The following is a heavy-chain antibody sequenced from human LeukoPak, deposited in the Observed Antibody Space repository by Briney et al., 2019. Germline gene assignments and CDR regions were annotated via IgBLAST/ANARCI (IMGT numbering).Heavy chain of an antibody. CDR1: GFTFSSYA. Sequence: GGSLRPSCAASGFTFSSYAMHWVRQAPGKGLEWVAVISYDGSNKYYADSVKGRFTISRDNSKNTLYLQMNSLRAEDTAVYYCARDSYVLSGSSHNFDYWGQGTLVTVSS. J-gene: IGHJ4*02. D-gene: IGHD1-26*01. CDR3: ARDSYVLSGSSHNFDY. CDR2: ISYDGSNK. V-gene: IGHV3-30-3*01.